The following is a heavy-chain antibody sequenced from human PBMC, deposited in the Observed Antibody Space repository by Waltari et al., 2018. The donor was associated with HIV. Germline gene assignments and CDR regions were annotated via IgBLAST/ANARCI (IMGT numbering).Heavy chain of an antibody. Sequence: EAQLWEFGGGSVQPGGSVRLSCVASAITFSGYVIYWVRQAPGKGLEWGARMSPSGDQTYYADSVRGRFAISRDNSKNTHYLQMNRLRVEDTAVYYCEVRSRVPVPATGGALWGQGTLVTVSS. CDR3: EVRSRVPVPATGGAL. CDR2: MSPSGDQT. J-gene: IGHJ4*02. D-gene: IGHD3-16*01. V-gene: IGHV3-23*01. CDR1: AITFSGYV.